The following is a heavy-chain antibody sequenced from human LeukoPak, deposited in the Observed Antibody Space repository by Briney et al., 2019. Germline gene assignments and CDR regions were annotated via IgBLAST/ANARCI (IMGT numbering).Heavy chain of an antibody. D-gene: IGHD3-22*01. CDR1: GYTFTSYY. V-gene: IGHV1-46*01. CDR2: INPSGGST. CDR3: ARGDGYYDSSGYYQYYFDY. J-gene: IGHJ4*02. Sequence: ASVKVSCEASGYTFTSYYMHWVRQAPGQGLEWMGIINPSGGSTSYAQKFQGRVTMTRDTSTSTVYMELSSLRSEDTAVYYCARGDGYYDSSGYYQYYFDYWGQGTLVTVSS.